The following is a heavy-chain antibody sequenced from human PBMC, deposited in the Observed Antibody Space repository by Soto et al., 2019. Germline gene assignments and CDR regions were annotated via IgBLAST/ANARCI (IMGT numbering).Heavy chain of an antibody. D-gene: IGHD1-1*01. CDR1: GFPFSTYG. J-gene: IGHJ3*02. Sequence: SVGSLRLSCAVSGFPFSTYGFHWVRQPPGKGLEWVAVIVSDGSAKYHADSVEGRFTISRDNSKDTLYLQMNSLRAEDTAVYYCARDDAFGNENGFDIWGQGTMVTVSS. CDR2: IVSDGSAK. V-gene: IGHV3-33*01. CDR3: ARDDAFGNENGFDI.